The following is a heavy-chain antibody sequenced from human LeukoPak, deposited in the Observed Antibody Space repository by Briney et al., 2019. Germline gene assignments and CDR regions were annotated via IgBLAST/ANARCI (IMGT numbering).Heavy chain of an antibody. CDR1: GFTFSNYG. CDR2: ISYDGPNK. Sequence: GGSLRLSCAASGFTFSNYGMHWVRQAPGKGLEWVAVISYDGPNKYYADSVKGRFTISRDNSKNTLYLQMNSLRAEDTAVYYCAKGRYHLATVTLLDYWGQGTLVTVSS. V-gene: IGHV3-30*18. D-gene: IGHD4-17*01. CDR3: AKGRYHLATVTLLDY. J-gene: IGHJ4*02.